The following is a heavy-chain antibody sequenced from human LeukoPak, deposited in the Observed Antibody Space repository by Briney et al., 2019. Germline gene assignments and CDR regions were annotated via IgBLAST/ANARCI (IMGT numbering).Heavy chain of an antibody. Sequence: ASVKVSCKASGYTFTGYYMHWVRQAPGQGLEWMGWINPNSGGTNYAQKFQGRVTMTRDTSISTAYMELSRLRSDDTAVYYCAKLLSNSGRFLYWGQGTLVTVSS. CDR3: AKLLSNSGRFLY. J-gene: IGHJ4*02. CDR2: INPNSGGT. CDR1: GYTFTGYY. V-gene: IGHV1-2*02. D-gene: IGHD4-23*01.